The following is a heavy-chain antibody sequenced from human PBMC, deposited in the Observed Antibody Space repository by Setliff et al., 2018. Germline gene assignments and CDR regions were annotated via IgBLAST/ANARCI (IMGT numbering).Heavy chain of an antibody. CDR1: GFIFSDPY. J-gene: IGHJ4*02. Sequence: GGSLRLSCSASGFIFSDPYMDWVRQAPGKGLEWVARIQNKAAGYGAQHAASVKGRFYISRDDSKNSLYLQMNSLKIEDTAMYYCTRDWDAALANWGQGTLVTVSS. D-gene: IGHD5-18*01. V-gene: IGHV3-72*01. CDR2: IQNKAAGYGA. CDR3: TRDWDAALAN.